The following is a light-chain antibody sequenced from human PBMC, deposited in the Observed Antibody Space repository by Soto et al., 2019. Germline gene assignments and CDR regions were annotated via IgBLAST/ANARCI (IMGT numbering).Light chain of an antibody. Sequence: VRTQTPLSLSVTPVQPASISFKSTQSLLLGDGKTYLYWYLQKSGKPPQLIXYEVSNRFSGVPDRFSGSGSGTDCTLKISRVEAEDVGVYYCMQSVQLPITFGQGTRLEIK. CDR2: EVS. CDR3: MQSVQLPIT. CDR1: QSLLLGDGKTY. J-gene: IGKJ5*01. V-gene: IGKV2D-29*01.